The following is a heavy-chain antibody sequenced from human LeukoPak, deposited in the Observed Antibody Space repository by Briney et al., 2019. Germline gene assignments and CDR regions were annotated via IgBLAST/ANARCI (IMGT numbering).Heavy chain of an antibody. D-gene: IGHD3-10*01. CDR2: ISAYNGNT. J-gene: IGHJ5*02. V-gene: IGHV1-18*04. Sequence: ASVKVSCKASGYTFTSYGISWVRQAPGQGLEWMGWISAYNGNTNYAQKLQGRVTMTTDTSTSTAYMELRSLRSDDSAVYYCARDRGYYGSGSHPSWFDPWGQGTVVTVSS. CDR1: GYTFTSYG. CDR3: ARDRGYYGSGSHPSWFDP.